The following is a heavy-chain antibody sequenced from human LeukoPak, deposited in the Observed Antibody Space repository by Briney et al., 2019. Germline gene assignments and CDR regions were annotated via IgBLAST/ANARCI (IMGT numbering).Heavy chain of an antibody. CDR2: ISSSSSYI. V-gene: IGHV3-21*01. CDR3: ARVTYDSSGYYEYYFDY. CDR1: GFTFSSYS. Sequence: GGSLRLSCAASGFTFSSYSMNWVRQAPGKGLEWVSSISSSSSYIYYADSVKGRFTISRDNAKNSLYLQMNSLRAEDKAVYYCARVTYDSSGYYEYYFDYWGQGTLVTVSS. J-gene: IGHJ4*02. D-gene: IGHD3-22*01.